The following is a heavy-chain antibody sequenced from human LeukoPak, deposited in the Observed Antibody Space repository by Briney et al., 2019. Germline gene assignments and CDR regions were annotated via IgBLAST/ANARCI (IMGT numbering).Heavy chain of an antibody. CDR1: GFTFSSYA. J-gene: IGHJ4*02. CDR2: ISGSGGST. D-gene: IGHD4-17*01. Sequence: GGSLRLSCAASGFTFSSYAMSWVRQAPGKGLEWVSAISGSGGSTYYADSVKGRFTISRDNPKNTLYLQMNSLRAEDTAVYYCAKDLGYGDYAIVVDYWGQGTLVTVSS. CDR3: AKDLGYGDYAIVVDY. V-gene: IGHV3-23*01.